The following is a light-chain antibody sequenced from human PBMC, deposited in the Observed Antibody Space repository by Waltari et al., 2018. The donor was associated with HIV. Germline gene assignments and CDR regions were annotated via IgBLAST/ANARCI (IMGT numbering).Light chain of an antibody. CDR1: QSVSSY. CDR3: QQRSNWPPGWT. V-gene: IGKV3-11*01. Sequence: IVLTQSPATLSLSPGERATLSCRASQSVSSYLAWYQQKPGQAPRLLIYDASNRATGIPARFSGSGSGTDFTLTISSLEPEDFAVYYCQQRSNWPPGWTFGQGTKVEIK. J-gene: IGKJ1*01. CDR2: DAS.